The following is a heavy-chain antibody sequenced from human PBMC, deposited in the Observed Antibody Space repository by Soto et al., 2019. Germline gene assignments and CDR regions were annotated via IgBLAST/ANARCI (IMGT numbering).Heavy chain of an antibody. CDR3: ARVSSGWYDAFDI. Sequence: QVQLQESGPGLVKPSETLSLTCTVSGGSISSYYWSWIRQPPGKGLEWIGYIYYSGSTNYNPSLSIRVTISVDTSKNQFSLKLSSVTAADTAVYYCARVSSGWYDAFDIWGQGTMVTVSS. D-gene: IGHD6-19*01. CDR2: IYYSGST. V-gene: IGHV4-59*01. J-gene: IGHJ3*02. CDR1: GGSISSYY.